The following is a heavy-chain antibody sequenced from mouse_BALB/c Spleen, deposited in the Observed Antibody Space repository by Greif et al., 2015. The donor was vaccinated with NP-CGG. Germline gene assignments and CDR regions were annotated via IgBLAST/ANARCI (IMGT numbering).Heavy chain of an antibody. J-gene: IGHJ3*01. CDR3: ASRNWESAY. Sequence: VQLQESGAELAKPGASVKMSCKASGYTFTSYWMHWVKQRPGQGLEWIGYINSSTGYTEYNQKFKDKATLTADKSSSTAYMQRSSLTSEDSAVYYCASRNWESAYWGQGTLVTALQ. CDR1: GYTFTSYW. CDR2: INSSTGYT. D-gene: IGHD4-1*01. V-gene: IGHV1-7*01.